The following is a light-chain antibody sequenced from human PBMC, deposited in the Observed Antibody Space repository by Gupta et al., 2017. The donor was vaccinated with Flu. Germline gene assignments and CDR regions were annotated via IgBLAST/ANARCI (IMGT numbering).Light chain of an antibody. J-gene: IGKJ1*01. CDR3: QQTYNSSRT. V-gene: IGKV1-39*01. CDR1: QSIIKY. Sequence: PSSLSASVGDRVSITCRASQSIIKYLDWYQQKPGKGPILLIYHASSLQTGVPAKFSGSGSGTDFTLTITSLQPEDSATYYCQQTYNSSRTFGQGTKVEIK. CDR2: HAS.